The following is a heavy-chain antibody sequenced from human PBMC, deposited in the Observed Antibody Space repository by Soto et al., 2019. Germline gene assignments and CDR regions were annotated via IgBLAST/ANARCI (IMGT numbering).Heavy chain of an antibody. D-gene: IGHD2-8*01. J-gene: IGHJ4*02. V-gene: IGHV4-39*01. Sequence: SETLSLTCTVSGGSVSNSNYYWGWIRQSPGKGLEWIGSVYYRGRSYSKSSVKSRVTISVDTSKNQFSLNLNSVTASDTAVYYCVSQRTSVLTQAYFDYWGPGALVAVSS. CDR2: VYYRGRS. CDR3: VSQRTSVLTQAYFDY. CDR1: GGSVSNSNYY.